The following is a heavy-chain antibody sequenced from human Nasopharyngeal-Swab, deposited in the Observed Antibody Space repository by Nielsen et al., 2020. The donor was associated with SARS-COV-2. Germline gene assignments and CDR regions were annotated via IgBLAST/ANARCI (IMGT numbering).Heavy chain of an antibody. CDR1: GGSISSSSYY. Sequence: SETLSLTCTVSGGSISSSSYYWGWIRQPPGKWLEWIGSVYYSGSTYYNPSLKSRVTVSVDTSKTPFSMTLNSVTAADTAMYYCARQWYCSGGSGYPPGAFDIWGQGTMVTVSS. D-gene: IGHD2-15*01. V-gene: IGHV4-39*01. J-gene: IGHJ3*02. CDR3: ARQWYCSGGSGYPPGAFDI. CDR2: VYYSGST.